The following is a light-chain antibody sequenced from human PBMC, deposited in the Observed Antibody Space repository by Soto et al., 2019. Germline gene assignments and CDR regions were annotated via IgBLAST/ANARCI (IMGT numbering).Light chain of an antibody. CDR2: RNN. CDR1: SSNIGSNY. CDR3: AAWDVSLSGVV. J-gene: IGLJ2*01. V-gene: IGLV1-47*01. Sequence: QPVLTQPTSASGTPGQRVTISCSGNSSNIGSNYVFWYEQLPGTAPKLLIYRNNQRPSGVPDRFSGSKSGTSASLAISGLRSEDEADYYCAAWDVSLSGVVFGGGTQLTVL.